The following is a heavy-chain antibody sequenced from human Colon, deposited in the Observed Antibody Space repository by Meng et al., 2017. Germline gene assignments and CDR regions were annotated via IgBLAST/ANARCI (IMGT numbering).Heavy chain of an antibody. V-gene: IGHV4-30-4*01. CDR2: TLSSGNT. Sequence: QVQLQESGPGVVEPSQTLFLPFPISGGSINSADYYWNWIRQSPGKGLEWLGYTLSSGNTYYTPSLKSRLTMSLDTSKSQFSLRLTSVTAADTAVYYCARNPVIPDARTFDFWGQGALVTVSS. CDR1: GGSINSADYY. D-gene: IGHD2-2*01. CDR3: ARNPVIPDARTFDF. J-gene: IGHJ4*02.